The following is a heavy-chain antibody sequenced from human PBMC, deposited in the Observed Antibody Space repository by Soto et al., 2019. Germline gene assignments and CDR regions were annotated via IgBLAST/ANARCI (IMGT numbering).Heavy chain of an antibody. J-gene: IGHJ2*01. CDR1: GGSFSGYY. CDR2: INDRGSI. V-gene: IGHV4-34*01. Sequence: QVQLQQWGAGPLRPLETLSLTCGVSGGSFSGYYWAWIRQSPGKGLEWIGEINDRGSINYNPSLTRRVSISVDTSKNHYSLHLRSVTAADTAVYYCARESHDILTGPPWVWYFDLWGRGTLVTVSS. D-gene: IGHD3-9*01. CDR3: ARESHDILTGPPWVWYFDL.